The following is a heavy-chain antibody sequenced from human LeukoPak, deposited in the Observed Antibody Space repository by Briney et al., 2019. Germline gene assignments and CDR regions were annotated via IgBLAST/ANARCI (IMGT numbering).Heavy chain of an antibody. J-gene: IGHJ5*02. V-gene: IGHV1-69*13. Sequence: GASVKVSCKASGGTFSSYAISWVRQAPGQGLEWMGGIIPIFGTANYAQKFQGRVTITADESTSTAYMELSSLRSDDTAVYYCARDRYCSSTSCYSWFDPWGQGTLVTVSS. CDR2: IIPIFGTA. CDR3: ARDRYCSSTSCYSWFDP. CDR1: GGTFSSYA. D-gene: IGHD2-2*01.